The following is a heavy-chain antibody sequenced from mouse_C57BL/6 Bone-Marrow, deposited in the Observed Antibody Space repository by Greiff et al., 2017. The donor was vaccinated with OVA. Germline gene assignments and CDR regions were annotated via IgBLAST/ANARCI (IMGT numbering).Heavy chain of an antibody. J-gene: IGHJ3*01. D-gene: IGHD2-3*01. CDR1: GFSFNTYA. V-gene: IGHV10-1*01. CDR3: VRHRDDGYFFAY. Sequence: DVQLQESGGGLVQPKGSLKLSCAASGFSFNTYAMNWVRQAPGKGLEWVARIRSKSNNYATYYADSVKDRFTISRDDSESMLYLQMNNLKTEDTAMYYCVRHRDDGYFFAYWGQGTLGTVSA. CDR2: IRSKSNNYAT.